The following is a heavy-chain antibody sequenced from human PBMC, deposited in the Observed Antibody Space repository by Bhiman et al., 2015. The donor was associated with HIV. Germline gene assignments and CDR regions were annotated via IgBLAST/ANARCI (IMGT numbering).Heavy chain of an antibody. CDR1: GFTVSSNY. Sequence: EEQLVESGGGLVQPGGSLRLSCAASGFTVSSNYMSWVRQAPGKGLEWVSVIYSGGSRYYADSVKGRFTISRDNSKNTLYLQLNSLRAEDTAVYYCAKDGRGIVEAADYLDYWGQGTLVTVSS. V-gene: IGHV3-66*01. CDR2: IYSGGSR. J-gene: IGHJ4*02. CDR3: AKDGRGIVEAADYLDY. D-gene: IGHD6-13*01.